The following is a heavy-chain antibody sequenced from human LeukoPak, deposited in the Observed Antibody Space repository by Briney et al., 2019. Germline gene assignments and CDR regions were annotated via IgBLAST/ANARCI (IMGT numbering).Heavy chain of an antibody. CDR1: GYTLTSYG. D-gene: IGHD4-17*01. CDR3: ARGAYGDK. CDR2: ISTQSGNT. Sequence: ASVKVSCEASGYTLTSYGINWMRQAPGQGLEWMGWISTQSGNTNYAQKVQGRLTMTTDRSTNTAYMELRSLRSDDTAVYYCARGAYGDKWGQGTMVTVSS. J-gene: IGHJ4*02. V-gene: IGHV1-18*01.